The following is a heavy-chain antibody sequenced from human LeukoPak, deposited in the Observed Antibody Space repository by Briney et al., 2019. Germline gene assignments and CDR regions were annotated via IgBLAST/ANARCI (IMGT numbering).Heavy chain of an antibody. CDR2: ISYDGSNK. V-gene: IGHV3-30*04. D-gene: IGHD2-2*01. CDR3: ARGGYIVVVPAYDY. J-gene: IGHJ4*02. CDR1: GFTFGDYA. Sequence: GGSLRLSCTASGFTFGDYAMSWVRQAPGKGLEWVAVISYDGSNKYYADSVKGRFTISRDNSKNTLYLQMNSLRAEDTAVYYCARGGYIVVVPAYDYWGQGTLVTVSS.